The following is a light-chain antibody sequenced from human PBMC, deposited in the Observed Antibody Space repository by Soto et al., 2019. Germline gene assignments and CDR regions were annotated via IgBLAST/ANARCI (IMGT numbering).Light chain of an antibody. CDR1: QSISSY. CDR2: AAS. CDR3: QQSYSTPIT. Sequence: DIQMTQSPSSLSASVGDRVTITCRASQSISSYLNWYQQKPGKAPKLLIYAASSLQSGVPSRFSGSGSGTDFTLTISSLQLEDYANYYCQQSYSTPITFGGGTKVAIK. J-gene: IGKJ4*01. V-gene: IGKV1-39*01.